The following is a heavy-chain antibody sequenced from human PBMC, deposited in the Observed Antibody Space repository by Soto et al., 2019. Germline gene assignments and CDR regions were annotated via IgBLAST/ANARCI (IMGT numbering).Heavy chain of an antibody. J-gene: IGHJ5*02. V-gene: IGHV1-69*04. CDR2: IIPILGIA. D-gene: IGHD2-15*01. CDR3: AKDWLLGYCSGGSCP. CDR1: GGTFSSYT. Sequence: ASVKVSCKASGGTFSSYTISWVRQAPGQGLEWMGRIIPILGIANYAQKFQGRVTITADKSTSTAYMELSSLRSEDTAVYYCAKDWLLGYCSGGSCPWGQGTLVTVSS.